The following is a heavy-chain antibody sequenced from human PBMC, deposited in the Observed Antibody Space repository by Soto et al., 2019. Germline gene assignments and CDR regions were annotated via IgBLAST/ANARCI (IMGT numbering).Heavy chain of an antibody. CDR1: GGSISSYY. Sequence: ETLSLTCTVSGGSISSYYWSWIRQPPGKGLEWIGYIYYSGSTNYNPSLKSRVTISVDTSKNQFSLKLSSVTAADTAVYYCARGATYYDILTGYFPDYYFDYWGQGTLVTVSS. V-gene: IGHV4-59*01. J-gene: IGHJ4*02. CDR2: IYYSGST. CDR3: ARGATYYDILTGYFPDYYFDY. D-gene: IGHD3-9*01.